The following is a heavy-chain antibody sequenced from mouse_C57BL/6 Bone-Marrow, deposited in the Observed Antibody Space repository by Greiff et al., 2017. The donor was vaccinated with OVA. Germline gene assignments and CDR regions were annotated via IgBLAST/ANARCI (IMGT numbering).Heavy chain of an antibody. CDR2: IDPENGDT. CDR3: TSYGNFDY. Sequence: VQLQQSGAELVRPGASVKLSCTASGFNIKDVYMHWVKQRPEQGLEWIGWIDPENGDTEYASKFQGKATITADTSSNTAYLQLSSLTSEDTAVYYCTSYGNFDYWGQGTTLTVSS. J-gene: IGHJ2*01. CDR1: GFNIKDVY. D-gene: IGHD2-1*01. V-gene: IGHV14-4*01.